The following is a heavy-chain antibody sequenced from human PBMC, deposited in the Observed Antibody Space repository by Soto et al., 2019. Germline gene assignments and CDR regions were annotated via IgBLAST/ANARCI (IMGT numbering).Heavy chain of an antibody. J-gene: IGHJ3*01. CDR2: ISSSATTI. Sequence: GGSLRLSCAASGFTFSSYAMSWVRQAPGKGLEWVSYISSSATTIYYADSVKGRFTISRDNAEKSLYLQMNSLRAEDTAVYYCARADYGDYAGAFGVWGQGTMVTVSS. CDR3: ARADYGDYAGAFGV. CDR1: GFTFSSYA. V-gene: IGHV3-48*03. D-gene: IGHD4-17*01.